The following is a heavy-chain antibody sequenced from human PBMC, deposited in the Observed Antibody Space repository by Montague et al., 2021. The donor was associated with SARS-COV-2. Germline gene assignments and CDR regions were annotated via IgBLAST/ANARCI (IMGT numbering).Heavy chain of an antibody. V-gene: IGHV4-34*01. J-gene: IGHJ5*01. D-gene: IGHD2-21*01. CDR3: ARGRMSIQMMVVIMTGASNWPGS. CDR1: GGSFSGYD. CDR2: INHSGST. Sequence: SETLSLTCTVYGGSFSGYDWTWIRQSPGKGLEWIGEINHSGSTKYKPSLKSRVTISVDTSKNQFSLRLTSVTAADTAVYYCARGRMSIQMMVVIMTGASNWPGSWGQGTLGTVAP.